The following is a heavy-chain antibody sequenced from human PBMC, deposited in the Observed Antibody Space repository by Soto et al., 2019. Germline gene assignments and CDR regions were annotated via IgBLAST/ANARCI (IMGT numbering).Heavy chain of an antibody. CDR1: GGSISSGGYY. D-gene: IGHD6-19*01. Sequence: NLSLTCTVSGGSISSGGYYWSWIRQHPVKGLEWIGYIYYSGSTNYNPSLKSRVTISVDTSKNQFSLKLSSVTAADTAVYYCARLGEDSSGPYYYYMDVWGKGTTVTVSS. J-gene: IGHJ6*03. CDR2: IYYSGST. CDR3: ARLGEDSSGPYYYYMDV. V-gene: IGHV4-61*08.